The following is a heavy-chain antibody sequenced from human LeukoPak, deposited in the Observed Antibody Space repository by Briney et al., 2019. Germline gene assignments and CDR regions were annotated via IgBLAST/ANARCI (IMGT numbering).Heavy chain of an antibody. Sequence: SETLSLTCAVYGGSFSGYYWSWIRQPPGKGLEWIGYIYYSGGTNYNPSLKSRVTISVDTSKNQFSLRLSSVTAADTALYYCARSIAAPGRWFNSWGQGTLVTVSS. D-gene: IGHD6-13*01. CDR3: ARSIAAPGRWFNS. J-gene: IGHJ5*01. CDR2: IYYSGGT. CDR1: GGSFSGYY. V-gene: IGHV4-59*08.